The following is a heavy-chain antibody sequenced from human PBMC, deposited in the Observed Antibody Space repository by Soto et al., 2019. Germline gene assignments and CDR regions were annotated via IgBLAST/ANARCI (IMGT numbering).Heavy chain of an antibody. CDR3: ARGIRHDY. Sequence: TSETLSLTCAVYGGSFSGYYWSWIRQPPGKGLEWIGEINHSGSTNYNPSLKSRVTISVDTSKNQFSLKLSSVTAADTAVYYCARGIRHDYWGQGTLVTVSS. CDR2: INHSGST. V-gene: IGHV4-34*01. J-gene: IGHJ4*02. CDR1: GGSFSGYY.